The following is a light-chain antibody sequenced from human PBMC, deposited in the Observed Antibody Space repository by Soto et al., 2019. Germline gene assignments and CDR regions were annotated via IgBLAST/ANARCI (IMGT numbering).Light chain of an antibody. CDR1: SSDVGSYNL. CDR3: CSYAGSSTML. CDR2: GVS. V-gene: IGLV2-23*02. Sequence: QSVLTQPASVSGSPGQSITISCTGTSSDVGSYNLVSWYQHYPGKAPKVIIYGVSKRPSGVSNRFSSSKSGNTASLTISGLQAEDEADDYCCSYAGSSTMLFGGGTQLTV. J-gene: IGLJ3*02.